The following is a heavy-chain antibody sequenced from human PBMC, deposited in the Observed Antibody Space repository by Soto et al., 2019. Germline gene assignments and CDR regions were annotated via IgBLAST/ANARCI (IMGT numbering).Heavy chain of an antibody. Sequence: GGSLRLSCTSSGFIFITYAMNWVRQAPGEGLEWVSAISGSGGSTYYADSVKGRFTISRDNSVNTLYLQMNSLRTEDTAVYYCAHPRGYGIFDAVDIWGQGTMVTVSS. CDR2: ISGSGGST. CDR3: AHPRGYGIFDAVDI. V-gene: IGHV3-23*01. J-gene: IGHJ3*02. D-gene: IGHD4-17*01. CDR1: GFIFITYA.